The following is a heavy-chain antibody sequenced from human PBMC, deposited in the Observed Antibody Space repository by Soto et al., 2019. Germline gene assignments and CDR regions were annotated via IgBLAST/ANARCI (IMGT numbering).Heavy chain of an antibody. Sequence: SETLSLTCTVSGGSISSSSYYWGWIRQPPGKGLEWIGSIYYSGSTYYNPSLKSRVTISVDTSKNQFSLKLSSVTAADTAVYYCARQDYYDSSGYYPFDYWGQGTLVTVSS. CDR2: IYYSGST. J-gene: IGHJ4*02. CDR1: GGSISSSSYY. D-gene: IGHD3-22*01. CDR3: ARQDYYDSSGYYPFDY. V-gene: IGHV4-39*01.